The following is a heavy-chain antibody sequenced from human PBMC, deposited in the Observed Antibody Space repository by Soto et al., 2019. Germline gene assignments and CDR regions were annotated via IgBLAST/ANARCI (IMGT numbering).Heavy chain of an antibody. J-gene: IGHJ3*02. CDR3: AKDGRIWFRESDAFDI. Sequence: GGSLRLSCAASGFTFSSYGMHWVRQAPGKGLEWVAVISYDGSNKYYADSVKGRFTISRDNSKNTLYLQMNSLRAEDTAVYYCAKDGRIWFRESDAFDIWGQGTMVTVSS. CDR1: GFTFSSYG. V-gene: IGHV3-30*18. CDR2: ISYDGSNK. D-gene: IGHD3-10*01.